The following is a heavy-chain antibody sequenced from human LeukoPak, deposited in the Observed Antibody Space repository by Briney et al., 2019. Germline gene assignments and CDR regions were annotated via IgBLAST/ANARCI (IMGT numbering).Heavy chain of an antibody. CDR2: ISSSSSYT. D-gene: IGHD6-19*01. J-gene: IGHJ4*02. CDR3: ARTPYSSGWENDY. Sequence: GGSLRLSCAASGFTFSDYYMSWIRQAPGKGPEWVSYISSSSSYTNYADSVKGRFTISRDNSKNTPYLQMNSLSPEDTAVYYCARTPYSSGWENDYWGQGTLVTVSS. V-gene: IGHV3-11*06. CDR1: GFTFSDYY.